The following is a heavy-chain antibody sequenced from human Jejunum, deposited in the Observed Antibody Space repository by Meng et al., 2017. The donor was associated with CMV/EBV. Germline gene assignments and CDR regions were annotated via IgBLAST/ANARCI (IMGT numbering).Heavy chain of an antibody. CDR1: G. CDR2: ISVHNGNT. J-gene: IGHJ4*02. V-gene: IGHV1-18*01. CDR3: ARDKVAGGYCSTTTCPQIFTY. D-gene: IGHD2-2*01. Sequence: GMRWVRPAPGQGLGWMGSISVHNGNTNYAQLFQGRVSLTADTSTNTAYMELRSLRSDDTAVYYCARDKVAGGYCSTTTCPQIFTYWGQGTLVTVSS.